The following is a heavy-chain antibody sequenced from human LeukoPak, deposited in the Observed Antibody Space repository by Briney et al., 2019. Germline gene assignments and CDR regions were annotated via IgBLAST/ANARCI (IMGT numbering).Heavy chain of an antibody. CDR2: ISAYNGNT. CDR1: GYTFTSYG. D-gene: IGHD3-10*01. V-gene: IGHV1-18*01. CDR3: ARGHTYYYGSGSYYINYYYGMDV. J-gene: IGHJ6*02. Sequence: ASVKVSCKASGYTFTSYGISWVRQAPGQGLEWMGWISAYNGNTNYAQKLQGRVAMTTDTSTSTACMELRSLRSDDTAVYYCARGHTYYYGSGSYYINYYYGMDVWGQGTTVTVSS.